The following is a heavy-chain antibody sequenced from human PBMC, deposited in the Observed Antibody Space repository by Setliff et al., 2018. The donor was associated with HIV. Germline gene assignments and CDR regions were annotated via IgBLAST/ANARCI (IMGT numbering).Heavy chain of an antibody. CDR1: GGSISSSSYY. Sequence: PSETLSLTCTGSGGSISSSSYYWGWIRQPPGKGLEWIGSVYYSGSTYYNPSLKSRVTISVDTSKNQFSLKLSSVTAAGTAVYYCARAPITIFGVFIMPGSTVTSYYYCYMDVWGKGTTVTVSS. D-gene: IGHD3-3*01. V-gene: IGHV4-39*01. J-gene: IGHJ6*03. CDR2: VYYSGST. CDR3: ARAPITIFGVFIMPGSTVTSYYYCYMDV.